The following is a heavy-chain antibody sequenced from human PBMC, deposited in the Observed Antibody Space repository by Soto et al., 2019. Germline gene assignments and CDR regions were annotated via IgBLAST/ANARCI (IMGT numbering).Heavy chain of an antibody. CDR3: ARDPHYYDTTGYCLDY. Sequence: ASVKVSCKVSGYTLTELSMHWVRQAPGKGLEWMGGFDTEDGETIYAQKLQGRVTITKDTSTYTAYMELSSLSSEDSAFYYCARDPHYYDTTGYCLDYWGQGTLVTVSS. CDR2: FDTEDGET. V-gene: IGHV1-24*01. D-gene: IGHD3-22*01. CDR1: GYTLTELS. J-gene: IGHJ4*02.